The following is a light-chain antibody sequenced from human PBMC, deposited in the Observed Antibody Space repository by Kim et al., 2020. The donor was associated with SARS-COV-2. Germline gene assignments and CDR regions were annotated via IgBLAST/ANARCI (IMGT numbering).Light chain of an antibody. CDR1: QSVSRSY. Sequence: SPGESAPLPCRASQSVSRSYLAWYQQNPGQAPRLLIYGASSSATGIPDRFSGSGSGTDFTLTISRLEPEDFAVYYCQQYGSSPLYTFGQGSKLEI. V-gene: IGKV3-20*01. CDR3: QQYGSSPLYT. J-gene: IGKJ2*01. CDR2: GAS.